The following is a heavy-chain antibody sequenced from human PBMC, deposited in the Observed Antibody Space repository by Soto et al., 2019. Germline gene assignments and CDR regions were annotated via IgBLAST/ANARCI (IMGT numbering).Heavy chain of an antibody. Sequence: QVQLQQWGAGLLKPSETLSLTCAVYGGSFSGYYWSWIRQPPGKGLEWIGEINHSGSTNYNPSLMGRATTSLDTSTHQFSVKLSSGTAADTAVYYCARGKYCSSTSCYWGMDVWGQGTTVTVSS. V-gene: IGHV4-34*01. J-gene: IGHJ6*02. CDR3: ARGKYCSSTSCYWGMDV. D-gene: IGHD2-2*01. CDR1: GGSFSGYY. CDR2: INHSGST.